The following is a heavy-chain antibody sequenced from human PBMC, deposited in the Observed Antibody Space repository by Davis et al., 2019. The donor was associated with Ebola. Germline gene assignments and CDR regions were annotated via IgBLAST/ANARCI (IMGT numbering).Heavy chain of an antibody. CDR1: GFTFSSYW. CDR3: VRTTYGAPEY. J-gene: IGHJ4*02. CDR2: IKQDGGET. Sequence: PGGSLRLSCAVSGFTFSSYWMSWVRQAPGKGLEWVANIKQDGGETNYVDSVKGRFTISRDNAKSTLYLQMNSLTAEDTAVYYCVRTTYGAPEYWGQGTLVTVSS. V-gene: IGHV3-7*01. D-gene: IGHD4-17*01.